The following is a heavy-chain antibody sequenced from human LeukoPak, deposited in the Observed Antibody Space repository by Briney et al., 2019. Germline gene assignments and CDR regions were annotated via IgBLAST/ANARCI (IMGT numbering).Heavy chain of an antibody. D-gene: IGHD3-3*01. J-gene: IGHJ5*02. CDR2: INPNSGGT. Sequence: ASVKVSCKVSGYTLTELSMHWVRQAPGKGLEWMGWINPNSGGTNYAQKFQGRVTMTRDTSISTAYMELSRLRSDDTAVYYCARDSGPNFWSGYGGPNWFDPWGQGTLVTVSS. CDR1: GYTLTELS. CDR3: ARDSGPNFWSGYGGPNWFDP. V-gene: IGHV1-2*02.